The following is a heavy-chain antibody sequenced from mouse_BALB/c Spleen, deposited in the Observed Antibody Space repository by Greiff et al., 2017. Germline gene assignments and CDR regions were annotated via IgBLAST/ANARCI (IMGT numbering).Heavy chain of an antibody. CDR1: GYTFTSYY. V-gene: IGHV1S81*02. CDR2: IYPSNGGT. CDR3: TRGAMITSFDY. Sequence: QVQLQQSGAELVRPGASVKLSCKASGYTFTSYYMYWVKQRPGQGLEWIGEIYPSNGGTNFNEKFKSKATLTVDKSSSTAYMQLSSLTSEDSAVYYCTRGAMITSFDYWGQGTTLTVSS. J-gene: IGHJ2*01. D-gene: IGHD2-4*01.